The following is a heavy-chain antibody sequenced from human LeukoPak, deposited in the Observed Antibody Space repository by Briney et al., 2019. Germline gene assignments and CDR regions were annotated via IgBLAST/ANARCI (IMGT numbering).Heavy chain of an antibody. CDR3: ARDRIVVAPHFPYYYYGMDV. V-gene: IGHV3-53*01. D-gene: IGHD3-22*01. CDR2: IYSGGST. CDR1: GFTVSSNY. Sequence: GGSLRLSCAASGFTVSSNYMSWVRQAPGKGLEWVSVIYSGGSTYYADSVKGRFTISRDNSKSTLYLQMNSLRAEDTAVYYCARDRIVVAPHFPYYYYGMDVWGQGTTVTVSS. J-gene: IGHJ6*02.